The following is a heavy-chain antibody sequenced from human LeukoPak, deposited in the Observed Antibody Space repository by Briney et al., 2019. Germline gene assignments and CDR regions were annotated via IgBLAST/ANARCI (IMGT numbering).Heavy chain of an antibody. D-gene: IGHD3-16*02. CDR1: GFTFSSYG. J-gene: IGHJ4*02. CDR2: ISGSGGST. Sequence: AGGSLRLSCAASGFTFSSYGMSWVRQAPGKGLEWVSAISGSGGSTYYADSVKGRFTISRDNSKNTLYLQMNSLRAEDTAVYYCAKILSSSYYFDYWGQGTLVTVSS. V-gene: IGHV3-23*01. CDR3: AKILSSSYYFDY.